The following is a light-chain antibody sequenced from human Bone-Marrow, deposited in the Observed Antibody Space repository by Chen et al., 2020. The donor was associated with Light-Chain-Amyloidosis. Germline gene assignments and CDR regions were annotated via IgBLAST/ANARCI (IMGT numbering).Light chain of an antibody. CDR1: DLPTKY. Sequence: SYELTQPPSVSVSPGQTARITCSGDDLPTKYAYWYQQKPGQAPVLVIHRDTDRPSGISERFSGSSSGTTATLTISGVQAEDEADYHCQSADSSGTYEVIFGGGTKLTLL. CDR2: RDT. V-gene: IGLV3-25*03. J-gene: IGLJ2*01. CDR3: QSADSSGTYEVI.